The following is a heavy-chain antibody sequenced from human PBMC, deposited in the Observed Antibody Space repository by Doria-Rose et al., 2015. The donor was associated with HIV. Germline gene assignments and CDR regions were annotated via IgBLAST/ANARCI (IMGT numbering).Heavy chain of an antibody. V-gene: IGHV1-24*01. CDR1: GYTLTGLS. CDR2: FRPQDGET. CDR3: ATGHRDGFNYGGDF. J-gene: IGHJ4*02. D-gene: IGHD5-12*01. Sequence: QVQLVQSGAEVKKPGASVRVSCKVSGYTLTGLSMHWVRQAPGKGLEWLGGFRPQDGETIYTQKFQGRVTMTEDTSTDAAYLELSSLTSEDTAVYYCATGHRDGFNYGGDFWCQGTLVTVSS.